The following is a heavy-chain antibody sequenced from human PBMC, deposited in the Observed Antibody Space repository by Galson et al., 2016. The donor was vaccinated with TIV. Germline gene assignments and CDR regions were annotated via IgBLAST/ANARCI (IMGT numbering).Heavy chain of an antibody. V-gene: IGHV5-51*01. CDR3: ARLEGYDVSASDY. J-gene: IGHJ4*02. CDR2: IYPGDSDT. CDR1: GYRFTNHW. Sequence: QSGAEVTKPGESLKISCKASGYRFTNHWIGWVRQMPGKGLEWMGVIYPGDSDTRYSPSFQGQVTISADKSSSTAHLQWSSLKASDTAMYYCARLEGYDVSASDYWGQGTLVTVSS. D-gene: IGHD3-22*01.